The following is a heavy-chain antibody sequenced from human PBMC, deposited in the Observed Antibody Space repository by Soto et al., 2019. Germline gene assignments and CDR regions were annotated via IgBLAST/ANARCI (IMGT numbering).Heavy chain of an antibody. CDR3: ARELDGSGWYWFAP. D-gene: IGHD6-19*01. CDR1: GYTFTRYG. Sequence: QVQLVQSGAEVKKPGASVRVSCKASGYTFTRYGMHWVRQAPGQGLEWMGWINVDSGHTKYSQKFQGRLIIARDTSADTLYMDLIRLGSEDTAVYYCARELDGSGWYWFAPWGQGTLVTVSS. CDR2: INVDSGHT. V-gene: IGHV1-3*01. J-gene: IGHJ5*02.